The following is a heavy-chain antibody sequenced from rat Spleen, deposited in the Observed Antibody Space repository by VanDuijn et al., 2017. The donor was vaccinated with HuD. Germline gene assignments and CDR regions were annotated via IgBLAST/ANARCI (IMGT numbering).Heavy chain of an antibody. CDR1: GFTFNYYW. J-gene: IGHJ1*01. CDR2: ISYDGSST. D-gene: IGHD2-5*01. Sequence: EVQLVESGGGLVQPGRSLKLSCVASGFTFNYYWMTWIRQAPKTGLEWVATISYDGSSTYYRDSVKGRFTISRDNAKSTLYLEMDSLRSEDMATYYCVRQGYLRDWYFDFWGPGTMVTVSS. CDR3: VRQGYLRDWYFDF. V-gene: IGHV5-29*01.